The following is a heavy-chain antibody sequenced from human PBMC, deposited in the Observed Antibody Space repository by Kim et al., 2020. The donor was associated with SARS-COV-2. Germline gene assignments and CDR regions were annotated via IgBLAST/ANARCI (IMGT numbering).Heavy chain of an antibody. CDR3: ATGGNEGVLLWYYGMDV. Sequence: GGSLRLSCAASGFTFSSYSMNWVRQAPGKGLEWVSSISSSSSYIYYAASVKGRFTISRDNGKTSLYLQMNSLRAEDSVVYYCATGGNEGVLLWYYGMDVWGQGTTVTVSS. J-gene: IGHJ6*02. V-gene: IGHV3-21*04. D-gene: IGHD3-10*01. CDR1: GFTFSSYS. CDR2: ISSSSSYI.